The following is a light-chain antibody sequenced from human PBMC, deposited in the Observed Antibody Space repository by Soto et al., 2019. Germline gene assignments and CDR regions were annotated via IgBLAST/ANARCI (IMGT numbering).Light chain of an antibody. V-gene: IGKV1-5*01. CDR3: QHYRGMWA. J-gene: IGKJ1*01. Sequence: DIQMTQSPSTLSASVGDRVTITCRASQSISNRLAWYQQKPGKAPKVVIYDASSLESGVPSRFSGSGSGTEFILTINSLQPDDFATYCCQHYRGMWAFGQGTKVEIK. CDR1: QSISNR. CDR2: DAS.